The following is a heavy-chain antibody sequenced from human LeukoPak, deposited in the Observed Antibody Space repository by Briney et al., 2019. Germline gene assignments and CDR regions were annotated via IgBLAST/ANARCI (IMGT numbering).Heavy chain of an antibody. D-gene: IGHD2-2*01. CDR2: IYYSGST. CDR3: GRGGGSHCSSTSCYSDWFDP. Sequence: SETLSLTCTVSGGSISGYDWNWIRQPPGKGLEWIGYIYYSGSTNYNPSLKSRVTISADTSKNQLSLKLSSVTAADTAIYYCGRGGGSHCSSTSCYSDWFDPWGQGTLVTVSS. CDR1: GGSISGYD. V-gene: IGHV4-59*01. J-gene: IGHJ5*02.